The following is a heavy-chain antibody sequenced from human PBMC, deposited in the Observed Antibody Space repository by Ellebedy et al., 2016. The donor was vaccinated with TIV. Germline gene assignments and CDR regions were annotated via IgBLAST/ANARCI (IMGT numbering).Heavy chain of an antibody. Sequence: GGSLRLSCAASGFTFADYAMHWVRQVPGKGLEWVSGISWNSGSIGYADSVKGRFTISRDNAKNSLYLQMNSLRAEDTALYYCAKDASMITFGGVRVDYWGQGTLVTASS. V-gene: IGHV3-9*01. CDR2: ISWNSGSI. CDR1: GFTFADYA. CDR3: AKDASMITFGGVRVDY. D-gene: IGHD3-16*01. J-gene: IGHJ4*02.